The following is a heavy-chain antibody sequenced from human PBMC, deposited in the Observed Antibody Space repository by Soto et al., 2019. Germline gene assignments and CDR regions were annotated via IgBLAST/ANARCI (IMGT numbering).Heavy chain of an antibody. Sequence: GGSLRLSCAASGFTFSSYAMSWVRQAPGKGLEWVSAISGSGGSTYYADSVKGRFTISRDNSKNTLYLQMNSLRAEDTAVYYCAKRSLFGGGSSKSLDYWGQGTLVTVSS. CDR3: AKRSLFGGGSSKSLDY. CDR2: ISGSGGST. V-gene: IGHV3-23*01. J-gene: IGHJ4*02. CDR1: GFTFSSYA. D-gene: IGHD2-15*01.